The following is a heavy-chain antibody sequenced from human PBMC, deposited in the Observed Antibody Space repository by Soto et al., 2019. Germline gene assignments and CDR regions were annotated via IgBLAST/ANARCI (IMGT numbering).Heavy chain of an antibody. CDR1: GGNFSSYS. D-gene: IGHD4-17*01. J-gene: IGHJ2*01. V-gene: IGHV3-23*01. CDR3: ARPDYGDLRWYLDL. Sequence: GGSMRLSCAASGGNFSSYSRLWVRQDPGKGLEWVSSISSSGSTTYYAHPVRGRFTISRDNSKNTVYLQMNSLRVEDTALYYCARPDYGDLRWYLDLWGRGNRVTVSS. CDR2: ISSSGSTT.